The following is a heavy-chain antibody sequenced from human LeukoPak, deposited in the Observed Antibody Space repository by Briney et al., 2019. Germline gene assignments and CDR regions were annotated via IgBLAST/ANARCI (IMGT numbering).Heavy chain of an antibody. J-gene: IGHJ4*02. V-gene: IGHV4-59*01. CDR3: ARGFYSPHY. Sequence: SETLSLTCTVSGGSISSNYWSWIRQPPGKGLEWIGYVYYSGRTYYNPSLKSRITISVDTSKNQFSLKLSSVTAADTAVYYCARGFYSPHYWGQGTLVSVSS. CDR1: GGSISSNY. CDR2: VYYSGRT. D-gene: IGHD4-11*01.